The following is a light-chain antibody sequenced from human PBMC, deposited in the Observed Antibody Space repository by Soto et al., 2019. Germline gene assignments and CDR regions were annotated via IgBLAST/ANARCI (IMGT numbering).Light chain of an antibody. J-gene: IGLJ2*01. CDR3: EIWDSNTRV. Sequence: QSVLTQSSSASASLGSSVKLTCTLSSGHSSYIIAWHQQQPGKAPRYLMKLEGSGSYNKGSGVPDRFSGSSSGADRYLTISNLQFEDEAEYYCEIWDSNTRVFGAGTKLTVL. CDR2: LEGSGSY. CDR1: SGHSSYI. V-gene: IGLV4-60*02.